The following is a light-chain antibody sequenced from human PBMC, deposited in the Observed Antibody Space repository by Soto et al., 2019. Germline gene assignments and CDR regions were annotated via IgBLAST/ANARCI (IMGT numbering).Light chain of an antibody. J-gene: IGLJ2*01. CDR2: GNS. V-gene: IGLV1-40*01. CDR3: QSYDSSLSVV. Sequence: QSALTQPPSVSGAPGQRVTISCTGGSSNIGAGYDVHWYQQLPGTAPKLLIYGNSNRPSGVPDRFSGSKSGTSASLAITGLQAEDEADYYCQSYDSSLSVVFGGGTKLTVL. CDR1: SSNIGAGYD.